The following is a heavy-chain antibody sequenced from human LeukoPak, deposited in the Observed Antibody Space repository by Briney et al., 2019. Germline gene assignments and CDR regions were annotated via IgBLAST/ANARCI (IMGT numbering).Heavy chain of an antibody. J-gene: IGHJ4*02. CDR3: AREGRNYEGAAEDY. D-gene: IGHD1-7*01. V-gene: IGHV1-8*03. CDR1: GYTFTSYD. CDR2: MNPNSGNT. Sequence: ASVKVSCKASGYTFTSYDINWVRQATGQGLEWMGWMNPNSGNTGYAQKFQGRVTITRNTSISTAYMELRSLRSDDTAVYYCAREGRNYEGAAEDYWGQGTLVTVSS.